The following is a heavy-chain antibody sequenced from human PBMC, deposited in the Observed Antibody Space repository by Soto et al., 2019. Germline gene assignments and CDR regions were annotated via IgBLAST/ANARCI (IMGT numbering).Heavy chain of an antibody. V-gene: IGHV4-39*01. CDR3: ARTTGRHLDF. CDR2: IDYSWTA. Sequence: SETLSLTCTVSYGSISVSNVFLGWVRQPPGKGLEWIGNIDYSWTAYFNPSLGTRVTFPVDTSKNQFFLTLYSVTAADTAVYYCARTTGRHLDFWGQGILVT. J-gene: IGHJ4*02. CDR1: YGSISVSNVF. D-gene: IGHD4-4*01.